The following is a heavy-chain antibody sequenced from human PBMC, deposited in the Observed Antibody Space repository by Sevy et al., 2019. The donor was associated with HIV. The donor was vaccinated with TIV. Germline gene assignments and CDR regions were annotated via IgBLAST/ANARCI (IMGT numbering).Heavy chain of an antibody. CDR3: AKDFTGYNGMDV. J-gene: IGHJ6*02. CDR1: GFTFTTSG. Sequence: GGSLRLSCVVSGFTFTTSGMHWVRQAPGNGLEWVAVISYHGRDKFYADSVKGRFTISRDNSDNILYLHMNSLRSEDTAVYYCAKDFTGYNGMDVSGQGTLVTVSS. CDR2: ISYHGRDK. V-gene: IGHV3-30*18. D-gene: IGHD3-9*01.